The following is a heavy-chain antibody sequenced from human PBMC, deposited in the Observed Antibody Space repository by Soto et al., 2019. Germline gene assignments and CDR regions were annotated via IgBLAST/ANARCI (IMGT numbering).Heavy chain of an antibody. CDR1: GLTFSRYA. V-gene: IGHV3-30-3*01. CDR3: AGMEDFAYNCAHY. D-gene: IGHD1-1*01. J-gene: IGHJ4*02. CDR2: TSGDGSRK. Sequence: QVQLVESGGGVVQPGRSLRLSCTASGLTFSRYAMHWVRQAPGKGLEWMAVTSGDGSRKYYADSVKGRFTISRDNSKNTLYLQMNSLRTEDTAVYYCAGMEDFAYNCAHYWGQGNLVTVSS.